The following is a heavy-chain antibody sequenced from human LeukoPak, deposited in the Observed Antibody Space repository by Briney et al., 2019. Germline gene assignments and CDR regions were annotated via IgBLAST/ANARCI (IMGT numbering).Heavy chain of an antibody. J-gene: IGHJ4*02. CDR3: ARFMVRGVRNPAYFDY. Sequence: SQTLSLTCTVSGGSISSGDYYWSWIRQPPGKGLEWIGYIYYSGSTYYNPSLKSRVTISVDTSKNQFSLKLSSVTAADTAVYYCARFMVRGVRNPAYFDYWGQGTLVTVPS. CDR2: IYYSGST. V-gene: IGHV4-30-4*01. CDR1: GGSISSGDYY. D-gene: IGHD3-10*01.